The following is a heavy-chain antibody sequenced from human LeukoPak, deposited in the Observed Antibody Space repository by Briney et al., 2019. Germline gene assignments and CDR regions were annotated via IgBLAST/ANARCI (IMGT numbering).Heavy chain of an antibody. CDR3: VRGGWELDF. Sequence: PGGSLRLSCGASGFTFRTHWMAWVRQAPGKGLQWVAHIKEDGTEKYYLDSVRGRFTIAKDDTKNSLSLQMTSLRVDDTALYHCVRGGWELDFWGQGTPVTVSS. CDR2: IKEDGTEK. V-gene: IGHV3-7*01. D-gene: IGHD1-26*01. CDR1: GFTFRTHW. J-gene: IGHJ4*02.